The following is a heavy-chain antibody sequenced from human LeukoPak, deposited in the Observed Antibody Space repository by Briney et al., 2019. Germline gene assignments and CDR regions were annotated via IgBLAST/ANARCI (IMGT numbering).Heavy chain of an antibody. V-gene: IGHV4-59*01. D-gene: IGHD5-12*01. CDR3: ARVSGDSGYEAWFDP. CDR2: IYYSGST. CDR1: GGSISSYY. J-gene: IGHJ5*02. Sequence: PSETLSLTCTVSGGSISSYYWSWIRQPPGKGLEWIGYIYYSGSTNYNPSLESRVTISVDTSKNQFSLKLSSVTAADTAVYYCARVSGDSGYEAWFDPWGQGTLVTVSS.